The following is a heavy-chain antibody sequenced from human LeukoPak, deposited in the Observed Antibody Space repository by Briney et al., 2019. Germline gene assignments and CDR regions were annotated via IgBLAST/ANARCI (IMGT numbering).Heavy chain of an antibody. CDR2: TYYTSKWFN. D-gene: IGHD2-2*01. CDR1: GDSVSSNSAA. J-gene: IGHJ4*02. Sequence: SQTLSLTCAISGDSVSSNSAAWYWIRQSPSRGLEWLGRTYYTSKWFNDYAVSVKSRITINSDTSKNLLSLQLNSVTPEDTAVYYCARATRDTGFCSSTSCILYFDYWGQGTLVNVSS. V-gene: IGHV6-1*01. CDR3: ARATRDTGFCSSTSCILYFDY.